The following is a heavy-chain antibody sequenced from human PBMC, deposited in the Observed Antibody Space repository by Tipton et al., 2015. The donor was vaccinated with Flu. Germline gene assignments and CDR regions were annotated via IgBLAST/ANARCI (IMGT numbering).Heavy chain of an antibody. V-gene: IGHV4-31*03. CDR1: GGSLSSCGYY. CDR2: IYYSGST. D-gene: IGHD3-22*01. CDR3: ACAGHGYYDSSGSDY. J-gene: IGHJ4*02. Sequence: TLPLTCIVSGGSLSSCGYYWSWIRQHPGKGLEWIGYIYYSGSTYYNPSLKSRVTISVDTSKNQFSLKLTSVTAADTAVYYCACAGHGYYDSSGSDYWGQGTLVTVSS.